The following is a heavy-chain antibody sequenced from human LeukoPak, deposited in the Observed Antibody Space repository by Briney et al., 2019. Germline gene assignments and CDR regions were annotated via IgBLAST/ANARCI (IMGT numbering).Heavy chain of an antibody. J-gene: IGHJ6*02. CDR1: GFTFSSYS. V-gene: IGHV3-48*01. CDR2: ISSSSSTI. Sequence: HPGGSLRLSCAASGFTFSSYSMNWVRQAPGKGLEWVSYISSSSSTIYYADSVKGRFTISRDNAKNSLYLQMNSLRAEDTAVYYCARDSLRTYPGEPYGMDVWGQGTTVTVSS. CDR3: ARDSLRTYPGEPYGMDV. D-gene: IGHD4-17*01.